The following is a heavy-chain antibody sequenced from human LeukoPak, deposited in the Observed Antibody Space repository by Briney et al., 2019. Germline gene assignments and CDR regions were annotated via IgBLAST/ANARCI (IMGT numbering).Heavy chain of an antibody. CDR1: GFTFSSYS. J-gene: IGHJ4*02. Sequence: GGSLRLSCAASGFTFSSYSMNWVRQAPGKGLEWVSYISSSSSTIYYADSVKGRFTISRDNSKNTLYLQMNSLRAEDTAVYYCARAGASYGLIALDYWGQGTLVTVSS. D-gene: IGHD5-18*01. CDR2: ISSSSSTI. V-gene: IGHV3-48*01. CDR3: ARAGASYGLIALDY.